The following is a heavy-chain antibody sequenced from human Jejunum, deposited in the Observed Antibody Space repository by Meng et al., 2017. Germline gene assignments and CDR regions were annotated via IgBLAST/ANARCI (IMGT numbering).Heavy chain of an antibody. CDR3: ARAYISPRGTFYFDY. Sequence: QVQLVQSGAEVKNPGAPVKLSCRASGYIFINYALHWVRQAPGQRPEWLGWINAGNGNTKYSQKFQGRVLITGDTSATTAHLELSSLRTEDTATYYCARAYISPRGTFYFDYWGQGTLVTVSS. V-gene: IGHV1-3*01. CDR2: INAGNGNT. J-gene: IGHJ4*02. CDR1: GYIFINYA. D-gene: IGHD1-1*01.